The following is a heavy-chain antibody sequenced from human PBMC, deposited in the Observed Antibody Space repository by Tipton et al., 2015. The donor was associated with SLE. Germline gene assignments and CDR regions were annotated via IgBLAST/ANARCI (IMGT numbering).Heavy chain of an antibody. CDR1: SGSVSSGAYY. J-gene: IGHJ2*01. V-gene: IGHV4-61*02. CDR2: IYTSGST. CDR3: ARDRRGWYFDL. D-gene: IGHD3-10*01. Sequence: TLSLTCIVSSGSVSSGAYYWSWIRQPAGKGLEWIGRIYTSGSTNYNPSLKSRVTISVDTSKNQFSLKLSSVTAADTAVYYCARDRRGWYFDLWGRGTLVTVSS.